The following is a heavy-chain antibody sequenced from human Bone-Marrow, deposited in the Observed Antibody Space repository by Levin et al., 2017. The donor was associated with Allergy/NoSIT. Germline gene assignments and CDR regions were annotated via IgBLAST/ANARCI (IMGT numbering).Heavy chain of an antibody. D-gene: IGHD6-19*01. V-gene: IGHV1-2*02. J-gene: IGHJ4*02. CDR3: ARGLGYSSGGGFDY. Sequence: ASVKVSCKASGYTFTGYYMHWVRQAPGQGLEWMGWINPNSGGTNYAQKFQGRVTMTRDTSISTAYMELSRLRSDDTAVYYCARGLGYSSGGGFDYWGQGTLVTVSS. CDR2: INPNSGGT. CDR1: GYTFTGYY.